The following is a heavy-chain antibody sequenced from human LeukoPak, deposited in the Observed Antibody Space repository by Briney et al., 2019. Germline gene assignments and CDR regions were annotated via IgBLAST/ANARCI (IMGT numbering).Heavy chain of an antibody. CDR1: GYTFTRYY. Sequence: ASVKISCKAPGYTFTRYYMHWVRQAPGQGLERMGWINPNTGGTNYAQKFQGRVTLTRDTSLSAAHTEIRRLRADATAAYYSARAPPPWYNCPGALWGQGTLVSVSS. V-gene: IGHV1-2*02. D-gene: IGHD1-1*01. CDR2: INPNTGGT. CDR3: ARAPPPWYNCPGAL. J-gene: IGHJ4*02.